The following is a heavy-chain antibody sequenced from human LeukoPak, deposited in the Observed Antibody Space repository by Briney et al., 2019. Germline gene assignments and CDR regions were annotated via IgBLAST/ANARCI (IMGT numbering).Heavy chain of an antibody. J-gene: IGHJ3*02. V-gene: IGHV4-59*01. CDR1: GGSISSYY. CDR3: ARDVYYYDSSGYYYGGDAFDI. CDR2: IYYSGST. D-gene: IGHD3-22*01. Sequence: SETLSLTCTVSGGSISSYYWSWIRQPPGKGLEWIGYIYYSGSTNYNPSLKSRVTISVDTSKNQFSLKLSSVTAADTAVYYCARDVYYYDSSGYYYGGDAFDIWGQRTMVTVSS.